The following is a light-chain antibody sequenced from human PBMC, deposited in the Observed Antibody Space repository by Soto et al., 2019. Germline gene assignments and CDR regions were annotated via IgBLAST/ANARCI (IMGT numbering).Light chain of an antibody. J-gene: IGKJ1*01. Sequence: EMVLTQYPGTLPLSPGERATLSCRASQRVSSNSLVWYQQKPGQDPRLLIYGASSRATGIPDRFSGSGSGTDFTLTISRLEPEDFAVYSCQQYATSPRTFGQGTKVEIK. CDR1: QRVSSNS. CDR3: QQYATSPRT. CDR2: GAS. V-gene: IGKV3-20*01.